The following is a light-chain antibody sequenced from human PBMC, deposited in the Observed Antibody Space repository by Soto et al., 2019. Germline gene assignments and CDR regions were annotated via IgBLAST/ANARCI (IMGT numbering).Light chain of an antibody. J-gene: IGKJ2*01. CDR2: GSS. CDR1: QSVSNNY. V-gene: IGKV3-20*01. CDR3: QHYGSSPPYT. Sequence: EVVLTQSPGTLSLSPGERATLSCRASQSVSNNYFAWYQQKPGQAPRLLIFGSSDRATGIPDRFSGSGSGTDFTLTISRLEPEDVAVYYCQHYGSSPPYTFGQGTKLEIK.